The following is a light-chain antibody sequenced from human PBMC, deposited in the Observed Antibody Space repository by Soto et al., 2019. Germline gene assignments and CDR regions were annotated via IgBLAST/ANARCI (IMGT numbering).Light chain of an antibody. Sequence: QSVLTQPPSASGSPGQSVTISCTGTSSEVGRYKYVSWYQQHPGKAPKLMIYEVSKRPSGVPDRFSGSKSGNTASLTVSGLQAEDEADYYCSSYGGNNNLVFGGGTKLTVL. CDR3: SSYGGNNNLV. J-gene: IGLJ2*01. V-gene: IGLV2-8*01. CDR2: EVS. CDR1: SSEVGRYKY.